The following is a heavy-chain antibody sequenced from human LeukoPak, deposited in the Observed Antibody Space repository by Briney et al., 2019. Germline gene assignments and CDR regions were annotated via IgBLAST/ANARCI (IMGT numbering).Heavy chain of an antibody. Sequence: SETLSLTCAVYGGSFSGYYWSWIRQPPGKGLDWIGEINHSGSTNYNPSLKSRVTISVDTSKNQFSLKLSSVTAADTAVYYCAREGIGGSSSYYYYYYMDVWGKGTTVTVSS. CDR1: GGSFSGYY. CDR3: AREGIGGSSSYYYYYYMDV. J-gene: IGHJ6*03. D-gene: IGHD6-6*01. CDR2: INHSGST. V-gene: IGHV4-34*01.